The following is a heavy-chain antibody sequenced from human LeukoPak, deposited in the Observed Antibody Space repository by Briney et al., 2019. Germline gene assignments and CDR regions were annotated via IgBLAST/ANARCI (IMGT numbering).Heavy chain of an antibody. V-gene: IGHV1-24*01. D-gene: IGHD3-10*01. CDR2: FDPEDGET. CDR3: ATAPAHYYYGSGSDY. CDR1: GYTLTELS. J-gene: IGHJ4*02. Sequence: ASVKVSCKVSGYTLTELSMHWVRQAPGKGLEWIGGFDPEDGETIYAQKFQGRVTMTEDTSTDTAYMELSSLRSEDTAVYYCATAPAHYYYGSGSDYWGQGTLVTVSS.